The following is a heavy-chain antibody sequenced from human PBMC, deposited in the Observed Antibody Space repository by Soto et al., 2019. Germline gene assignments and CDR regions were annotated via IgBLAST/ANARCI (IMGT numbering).Heavy chain of an antibody. CDR2: INPNSGGT. D-gene: IGHD6-19*01. CDR1: GYIFTGYY. V-gene: IGHV1-2*02. CDR3: ARPLYSSSGY. J-gene: IGHJ4*02. Sequence: QVQLVQSGAEVKKPGASVKVSCKASGYIFTGYYMHWVRQAPGQGLEWMGWINPNSGGTNYAQRFQGRFTMTRDTSNSAAYMELSRLRSDDTAVYYCARPLYSSSGYWGQGPLVTVSS.